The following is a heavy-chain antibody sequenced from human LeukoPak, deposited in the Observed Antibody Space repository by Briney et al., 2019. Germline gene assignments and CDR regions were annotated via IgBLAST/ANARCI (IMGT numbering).Heavy chain of an antibody. V-gene: IGHV3-30*03. D-gene: IGHD5-24*01. CDR1: GFTVRTFG. Sequence: GGSLRLSCAASGFTVRTFGIHWVRQAPRKGLQWVAVISDDGTVKHYADSVKGRFTISSDNYRNTVSLQMNSLRTEDTAVYYCVRDRGGTGYNLGDWGQGTLVTVSS. CDR3: VRDRGGTGYNLGD. CDR2: ISDDGTVK. J-gene: IGHJ4*02.